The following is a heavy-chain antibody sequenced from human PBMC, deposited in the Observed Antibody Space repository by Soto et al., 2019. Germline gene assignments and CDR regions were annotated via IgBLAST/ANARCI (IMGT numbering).Heavy chain of an antibody. J-gene: IGHJ5*02. Sequence: PGGSLRLSCAASGFTFSSYTMNWVRQAPGKGLEWVSAISGSSGSTYYGDSMKGRFTISRDNAKNTLYLQMNSLRAEDTAVYYCAIDSKHWPKFFDPWGPGTILTVYS. CDR3: AIDSKHWPKFFDP. V-gene: IGHV3-23*01. CDR2: ISGSSGST. D-gene: IGHD1-1*01. CDR1: GFTFSSYT.